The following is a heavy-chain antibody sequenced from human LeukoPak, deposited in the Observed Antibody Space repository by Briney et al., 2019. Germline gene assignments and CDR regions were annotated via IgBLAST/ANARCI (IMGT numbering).Heavy chain of an antibody. CDR3: ARLRFDFWSGYTHPYFDY. CDR1: GGSISSSSYS. Sequence: PSETLSLTCTVSGGSISSSSYSWGWFPRPRGKGQEWIGSIYYSGTTYYNPSLKSRVTISVDTSKLQFSLKLSSVAATDTAVYFCARLRFDFWSGYTHPYFDYWGQGTLVTVSS. V-gene: IGHV4-39*01. D-gene: IGHD3-3*01. CDR2: IYYSGTT. J-gene: IGHJ4*02.